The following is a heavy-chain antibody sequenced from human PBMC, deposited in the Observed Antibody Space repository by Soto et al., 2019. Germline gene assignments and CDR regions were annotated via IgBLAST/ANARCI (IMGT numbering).Heavy chain of an antibody. CDR3: AKDLSSPTYGLED. CDR1: GFIFSAYG. Sequence: VHLVESGGGVVQPGRSLRLSCAASGFIFSAYGMHWVRQAPGKGLEWVAFISYDGSNKQYVDSVKGRFTISRDNSKEKVYLQMNSLRDEDRAVYHCAKDLSSPTYGLEDWGQGTTVTVSS. J-gene: IGHJ6*02. CDR2: ISYDGSNK. V-gene: IGHV3-30*18.